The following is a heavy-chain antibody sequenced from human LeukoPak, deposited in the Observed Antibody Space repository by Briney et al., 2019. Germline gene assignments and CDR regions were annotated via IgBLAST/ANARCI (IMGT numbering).Heavy chain of an antibody. V-gene: IGHV1-8*01. D-gene: IGHD3-22*01. CDR3: ARGVTMIKRAFDI. J-gene: IGHJ3*02. CDR1: GYTFTSYD. Sequence: ASVTVSCKASGYTFTSYDINWVRQATGHGLAWMGWMNPNSGNTGYAQKFQGRVTMTRKTSINTPYMAMSSLRSEDTAVYYCARGVTMIKRAFDIWGQGTMVTVSS. CDR2: MNPNSGNT.